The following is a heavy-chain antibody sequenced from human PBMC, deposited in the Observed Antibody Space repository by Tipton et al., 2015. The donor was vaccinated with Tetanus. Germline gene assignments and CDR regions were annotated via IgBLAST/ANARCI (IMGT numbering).Heavy chain of an antibody. CDR1: GYTFTGYY. J-gene: IGHJ4*02. V-gene: IGHV1-2*02. Sequence: QSGPEVKKPGASVKVSCKASGYTFTGYYMHWVRQAPGQGLEWMGWINPNSGGTNYAQKFQGRVTMTRDTSISTAYMEVSRLRSDDTAIYYCARPDRYCSGGSCYLALDSWGQGTLVTVSS. CDR2: INPNSGGT. CDR3: ARPDRYCSGGSCYLALDS. D-gene: IGHD2-15*01.